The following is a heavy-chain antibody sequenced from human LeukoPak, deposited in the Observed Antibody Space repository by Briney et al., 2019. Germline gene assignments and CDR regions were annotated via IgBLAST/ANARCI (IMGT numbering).Heavy chain of an antibody. CDR2: ISSSGSTI. D-gene: IGHD3-10*01. CDR3: ARDKVGETWAFLFDY. V-gene: IGHV3-48*03. Sequence: GGSLRLSCTASGFTFSSYEMNWVRQAPGKGLEWVSYISSSGSTIYYADSVKGRFTISRDNAKNSLYLQMNSLRAEDTAVYYCARDKVGETWAFLFDYWGQGTLVTVSS. CDR1: GFTFSSYE. J-gene: IGHJ4*02.